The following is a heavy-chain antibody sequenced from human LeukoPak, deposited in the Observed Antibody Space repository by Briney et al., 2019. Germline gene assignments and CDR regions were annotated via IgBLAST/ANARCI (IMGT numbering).Heavy chain of an antibody. J-gene: IGHJ4*02. D-gene: IGHD5/OR15-5a*01. CDR1: GYTFTSYG. CDR3: ARGVYRRGLY. CDR2: INTNTGNP. V-gene: IGHV7-4-1*02. Sequence: ASVKVSCKASGYTFTSYGISWVRRAPGQGLEWMGWINTNTGNPTYAQGFTGRFVFSLDTSVSTAYLQISSLKAEDTAVYYCARGVYRRGLYWGQGTLVTVSS.